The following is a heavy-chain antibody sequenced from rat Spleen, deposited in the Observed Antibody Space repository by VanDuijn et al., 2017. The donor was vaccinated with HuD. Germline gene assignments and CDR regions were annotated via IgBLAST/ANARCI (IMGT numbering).Heavy chain of an antibody. CDR3: ATYRGSLQWPFDY. Sequence: EVQLQESGPGLVKPSQSLSLTCSVTGYSITRSYRWNWIRRFPGNKLEWMGYINSAGSTNFNPSLKSRISITRDTSKNQFFLQLNSVTADDTATYYCATYRGSLQWPFDYWGQGVMVTVSS. D-gene: IGHD1-1*01. CDR2: INSAGST. J-gene: IGHJ2*01. V-gene: IGHV3-3*01. CDR1: GYSITRSYR.